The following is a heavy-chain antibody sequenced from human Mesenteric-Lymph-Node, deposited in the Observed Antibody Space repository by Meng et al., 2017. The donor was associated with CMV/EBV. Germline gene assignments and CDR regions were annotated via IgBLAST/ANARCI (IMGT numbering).Heavy chain of an antibody. CDR3: ASFRLVRGISLVPLDI. J-gene: IGHJ3*02. V-gene: IGHV1-46*01. CDR2: INPSGGGT. Sequence: GYTFTSYYIQWVRQAPGQGLEWMGIINPSGGGTSYAQKFQDRVTMTRDMSTSTVYMELSSLRSEDTAVYYCASFRLVRGISLVPLDIWGQGTMVTVSS. D-gene: IGHD3-10*01. CDR1: GYTFTSYY.